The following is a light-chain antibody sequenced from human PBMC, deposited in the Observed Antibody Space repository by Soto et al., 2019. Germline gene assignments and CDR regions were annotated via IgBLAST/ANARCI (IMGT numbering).Light chain of an antibody. V-gene: IGKV1-5*01. Sequence: DIQMTQSPSTLSASVGDRVTITCRASQSIGDSLAWYQQKPGKAPYLLISDVSSLERGVPSRFSGSGSGTEFTLTISSMQPDDFATFYCQQYNGYSRTFGQGTKLEI. CDR1: QSIGDS. CDR3: QQYNGYSRT. J-gene: IGKJ1*01. CDR2: DVS.